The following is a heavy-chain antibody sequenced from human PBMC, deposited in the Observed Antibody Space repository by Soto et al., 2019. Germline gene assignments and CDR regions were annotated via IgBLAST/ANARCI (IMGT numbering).Heavy chain of an antibody. CDR2: IYPGDSDT. CDR1: GYSFTSYW. V-gene: IGHV5-51*01. D-gene: IGHD2-15*01. Sequence: GESLKISCKGSGYSFTSYWIGWVRQMPGKGLEWMGIIYPGDSDTRYSPSFQGQVTISADKSISTAYLQWSSLKASDTAMYYWARLGYCSGGSCYLYYYYGMDVWGQGTTVTVSS. J-gene: IGHJ6*02. CDR3: ARLGYCSGGSCYLYYYYGMDV.